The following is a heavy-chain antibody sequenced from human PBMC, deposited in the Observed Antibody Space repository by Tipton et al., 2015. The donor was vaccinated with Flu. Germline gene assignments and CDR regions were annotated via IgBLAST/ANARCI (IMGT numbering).Heavy chain of an antibody. J-gene: IGHJ4*02. V-gene: IGHV3-33*01. D-gene: IGHD2-8*01. CDR1: GFPFSSYG. Sequence: SLRLSCAASGFPFSSYGIHWVRQAPGKGLEWVGVIWGDGTNQFYADSVRGRFTISRDDSKNTVYLQMNSLRADDTAVYFCARATRFVGYCTNGVCFRLDYWGQGTLVTVSP. CDR3: ARATRFVGYCTNGVCFRLDY. CDR2: IWGDGTNQ.